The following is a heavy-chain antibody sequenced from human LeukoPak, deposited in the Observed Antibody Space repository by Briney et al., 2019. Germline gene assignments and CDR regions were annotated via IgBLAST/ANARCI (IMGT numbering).Heavy chain of an antibody. Sequence: ASVKISCKASGYTFTGYYMHWVRQAPGQGLEWMGWINPNSGGTNYAQKFQGRVTMTRGTSISTAYMELRSLRSDDTAVYYRATPRLIGTALDGFDLWGQGTTVTVSS. CDR2: INPNSGGT. CDR1: GYTFTGYY. V-gene: IGHV1-2*02. J-gene: IGHJ3*01. CDR3: ATPRLIGTALDGFDL. D-gene: IGHD1-7*01.